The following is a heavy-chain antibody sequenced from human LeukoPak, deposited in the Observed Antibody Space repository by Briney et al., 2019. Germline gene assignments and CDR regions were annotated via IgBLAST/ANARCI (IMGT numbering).Heavy chain of an antibody. V-gene: IGHV3-30*04. J-gene: IGHJ3*02. D-gene: IGHD2-15*01. CDR1: GFTFSSYA. CDR3: AKRMHCSSSICYAFDI. Sequence: GGSLRLSCAASGFTFSSYAMHWVRQAPGKGLEWVAVISYDGSNKYYADSVKGRFTISRDNSKNTLFLQMNSLRADDTAVYYCAKRMHCSSSICYAFDIWGQGTMVTVSS. CDR2: ISYDGSNK.